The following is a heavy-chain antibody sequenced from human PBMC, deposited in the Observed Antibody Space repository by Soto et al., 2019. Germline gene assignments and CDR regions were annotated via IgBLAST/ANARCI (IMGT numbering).Heavy chain of an antibody. CDR3: ARVQCTGGSRVSSYDDYYGMDV. CDR1: GFTFTSYA. V-gene: IGHV3-23*01. D-gene: IGHD2-15*01. J-gene: IGHJ6*02. CDR2: ISGSGGST. Sequence: EVQLLESGGGLVQPGGSLRLSCAASGFTFTSYAMIWVRQAPGKGLEWVSAISGSGGSTYYADSVKGRFTISRDNSKNTVYLQMNSLRAEDTAVYYCARVQCTGGSRVSSYDDYYGMDVWGQGTTVTVSS.